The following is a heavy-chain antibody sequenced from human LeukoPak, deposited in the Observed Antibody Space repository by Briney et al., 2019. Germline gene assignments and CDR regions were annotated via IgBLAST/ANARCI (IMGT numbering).Heavy chain of an antibody. CDR3: ARHFTYYYDSSGYPRESFDI. J-gene: IGHJ3*02. V-gene: IGHV4-59*08. Sequence: SETLSLTCSVSYGSISGYYWSWIRQSPGKELVWIGYIYCSGSTNYNPSLKSRVTISADMSKNQVSLKLSSVTAADTALYYCARHFTYYYDSSGYPRESFDIWGHGTMVIVSS. CDR1: YGSISGYY. D-gene: IGHD3-22*01. CDR2: IYCSGST.